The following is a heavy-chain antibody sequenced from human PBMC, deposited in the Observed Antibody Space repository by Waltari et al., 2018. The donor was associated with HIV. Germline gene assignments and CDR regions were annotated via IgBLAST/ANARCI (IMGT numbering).Heavy chain of an antibody. D-gene: IGHD1-7*01. J-gene: IGHJ4*02. V-gene: IGHV3-53*02. CDR3: ARDNWNYRGFDY. CDR1: GFTVSSNY. CDR2: IYSGGST. Sequence: EVQLVETGGGLIQPGGSLRLSCAASGFTVSSNYMSWVRQAPGKGLEWVSVIYSGGSTYYADSVKGRFTISRDNSKNTLYLQMNSLRAEDTAVYYCARDNWNYRGFDYWGQGTLVTVSS.